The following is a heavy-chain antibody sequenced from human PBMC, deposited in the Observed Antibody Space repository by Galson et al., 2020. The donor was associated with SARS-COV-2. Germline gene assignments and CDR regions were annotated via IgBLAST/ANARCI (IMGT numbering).Heavy chain of an antibody. Sequence: GGSLRLSCAASGFTFSSYGMHWVRQAPGKGLEWVAVISYDGSNKYYADSVKGRFTISRDNSKNTLYLQMNSLRAEDTAVYYCAKALRYFDWLPIFDYWGQGTLVTVSS. CDR3: AKALRYFDWLPIFDY. CDR1: GFTFSSYG. J-gene: IGHJ4*02. D-gene: IGHD3-9*01. V-gene: IGHV3-30*18. CDR2: ISYDGSNK.